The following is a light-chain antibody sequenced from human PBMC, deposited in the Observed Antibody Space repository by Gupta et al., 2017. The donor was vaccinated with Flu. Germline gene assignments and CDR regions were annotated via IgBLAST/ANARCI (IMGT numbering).Light chain of an antibody. CDR2: GNS. CDR3: QSYDSSLSGYYV. CDR1: SSNIGAGYD. Sequence: QSVLTQPPSGSGAPGQRVTISCTGRSSNIGAGYDVHWYQQLPGTAPKLLIYGNSNRPSGVPDRFSGSKSGTSASLAITGLQAEDEADYYCQSYDSSLSGYYVFGTGTKVTVL. V-gene: IGLV1-40*01. J-gene: IGLJ1*01.